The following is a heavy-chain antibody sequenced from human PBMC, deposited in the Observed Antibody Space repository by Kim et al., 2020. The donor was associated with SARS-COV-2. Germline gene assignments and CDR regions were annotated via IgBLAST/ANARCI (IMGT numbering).Heavy chain of an antibody. V-gene: IGHV6-1*01. J-gene: IGHJ4*02. CDR3: ARDIGEWQNPEFDY. D-gene: IGHD3-10*01. Sequence: AVSVKSRITINPDTSKNQFSLQLNSVTPDDTAVYYCARDIGEWQNPEFDYWGQGTLVTVSS.